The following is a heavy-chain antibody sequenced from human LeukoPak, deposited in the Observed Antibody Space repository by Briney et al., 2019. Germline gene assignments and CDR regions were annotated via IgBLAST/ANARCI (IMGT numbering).Heavy chain of an antibody. CDR1: GGSVSSGSYY. CDR3: ARASSYYYDSSGSNWFDP. Sequence: SETLSLTCTVSGGSVSSGSYYWSWIRQPPGKGLEWIGYIYYSGSTNYNPSLKSRVTISVDTSKNQFSLKLSSVTAADTAVYYCARASSYYYDSSGSNWFDPWGQGTLVTVSS. D-gene: IGHD3-22*01. J-gene: IGHJ5*02. V-gene: IGHV4-61*01. CDR2: IYYSGST.